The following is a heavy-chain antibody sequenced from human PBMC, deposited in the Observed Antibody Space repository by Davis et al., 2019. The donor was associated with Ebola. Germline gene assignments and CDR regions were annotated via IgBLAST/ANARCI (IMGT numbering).Heavy chain of an antibody. CDR1: GGPINNYY. J-gene: IGHJ6*02. D-gene: IGHD4-17*01. Sequence: MPSETLSLTCTVSGGPINNYYWSWIRQPPGKGLEWIGYVHSTGGTEYNPSLKSRVMMSVDTSKNQFSLKLSSVTAADTAVYYCPRGNYGDYIVLHYYNMDVWGQGTTVTVSS. CDR2: VHSTGGT. V-gene: IGHV4-59*01. CDR3: PRGNYGDYIVLHYYNMDV.